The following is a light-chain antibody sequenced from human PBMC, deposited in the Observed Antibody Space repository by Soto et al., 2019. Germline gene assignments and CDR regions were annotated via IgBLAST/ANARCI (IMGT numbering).Light chain of an antibody. CDR3: QQRSNFIT. Sequence: EIVLTQSPATLSLSPGERATLSCRASQSVGSYLAWYQQKPGQAPRLLIYDASNRATGIPARFSGSGSGTDFILTISSLEPEDFAVYYCQQRSNFITFGQGTRLEIK. CDR2: DAS. CDR1: QSVGSY. J-gene: IGKJ5*01. V-gene: IGKV3-11*01.